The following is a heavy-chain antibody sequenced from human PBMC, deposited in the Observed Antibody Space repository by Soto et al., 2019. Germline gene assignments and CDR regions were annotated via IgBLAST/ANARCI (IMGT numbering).Heavy chain of an antibody. J-gene: IGHJ3*02. D-gene: IGHD2-21*01. V-gene: IGHV1-69*02. CDR2: IIPMLGVR. CDR3: TIGSWSGEVFDI. CDR1: GGTFSTYS. Sequence: QDQLVQSGAEVKKPGSSVKVSCKDSGGTFSTYSMFWVRQAPGQGLEWMGRIIPMLGVRNYAQRFQDRVTITADKATATVHMELCSLRSEGTALYYCTIGSWSGEVFDIWGQGTMVTVSS.